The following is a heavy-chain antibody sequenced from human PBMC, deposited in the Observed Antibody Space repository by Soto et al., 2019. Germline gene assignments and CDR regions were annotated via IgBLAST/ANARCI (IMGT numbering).Heavy chain of an antibody. V-gene: IGHV3-23*01. Sequence: GXLRLSCASSAFXFQNYGVTWVRHVPGQGREFVSIIDVTGGSSTYADFVKGLLTISRYNSRDTLSLQMKSLRVEDTAIYYCAKQFLAYYDFWSGHQDGSYFDYWGQGIQGTVSS. CDR3: AKQFLAYYDFWSGHQDGSYFDY. CDR2: IDVTGGSS. J-gene: IGHJ4*02. CDR1: AFXFQNYG. D-gene: IGHD3-3*01.